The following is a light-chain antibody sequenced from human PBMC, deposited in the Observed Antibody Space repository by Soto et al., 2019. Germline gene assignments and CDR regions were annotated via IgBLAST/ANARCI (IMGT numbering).Light chain of an antibody. CDR3: QQYGRSPLWT. J-gene: IGKJ1*01. Sequence: EIVLTQSPGTLSLSPGERATLSCRASQSLSSTYLAWYQQKPGQAPRLLIYDASSRAAGIPDRFSGSGSGTDFTLTISRLEPEDFAVYYCQQYGRSPLWTFGQGTKVEIK. CDR2: DAS. CDR1: QSLSSTY. V-gene: IGKV3-20*01.